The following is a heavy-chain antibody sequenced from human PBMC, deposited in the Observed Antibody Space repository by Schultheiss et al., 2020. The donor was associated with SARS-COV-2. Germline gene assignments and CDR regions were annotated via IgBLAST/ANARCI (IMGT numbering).Heavy chain of an antibody. D-gene: IGHD3-3*01. CDR1: GFTFSSYS. Sequence: GGSLRLSCAASGFTFSSYSMNWVRQAPGKGLEWVANIKQDGSEKYYVDSVKGRFTISRDNSKNTLYLQMNSLRAEDTAVYYCAKVPIRGYDFWSGYEDWFDPWGQGTLVTVSS. V-gene: IGHV3-7*03. CDR2: IKQDGSEK. CDR3: AKVPIRGYDFWSGYEDWFDP. J-gene: IGHJ5*02.